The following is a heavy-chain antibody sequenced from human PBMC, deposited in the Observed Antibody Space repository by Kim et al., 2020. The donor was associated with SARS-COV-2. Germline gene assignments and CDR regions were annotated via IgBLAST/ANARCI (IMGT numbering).Heavy chain of an antibody. CDR2: INHSGST. CDR3: ARRGYNWKIGE. Sequence: SETLSLTCAVYGGSFSGYYWSWIRQPPGKGLEWIGEINHSGSTNYNPSLKSRVTISVDTSKNQFSLKLSSVTAADTAVYYCARRGYNWKIGEWGQGTLVT. D-gene: IGHD1-20*01. V-gene: IGHV4-34*01. CDR1: GGSFSGYY. J-gene: IGHJ4*02.